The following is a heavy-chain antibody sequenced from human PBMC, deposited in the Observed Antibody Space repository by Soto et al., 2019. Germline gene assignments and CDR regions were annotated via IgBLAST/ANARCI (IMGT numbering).Heavy chain of an antibody. CDR1: GFTFSSYG. Sequence: GGSLRLSCAASGFTFSSYGMHWVRQAPGKGLEWVAVIWYDGSNKYYVDSVKGRFTISRDNSKNTLYLQMNSLRAEDTAVYYCARDLSGSSSWYQFDYWGQGTLVTVSS. D-gene: IGHD6-13*01. V-gene: IGHV3-33*01. CDR2: IWYDGSNK. CDR3: ARDLSGSSSWYQFDY. J-gene: IGHJ4*02.